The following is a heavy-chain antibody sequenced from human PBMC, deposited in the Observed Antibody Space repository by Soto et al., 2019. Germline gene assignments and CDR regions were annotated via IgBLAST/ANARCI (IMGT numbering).Heavy chain of an antibody. J-gene: IGHJ6*03. CDR1: GGNISSYY. Sequence: SETLSLTCTVSGGNISSYYWTWIRQPPGKGLEWIGYISYSGSTNYNPSLKSRVTISVDTSKNQFSLKLSSLTAADTAVYFCARSTAPYFDWLLNYMDVWGKGTTVTVSS. D-gene: IGHD3-9*01. CDR3: ARSTAPYFDWLLNYMDV. CDR2: ISYSGST. V-gene: IGHV4-59*01.